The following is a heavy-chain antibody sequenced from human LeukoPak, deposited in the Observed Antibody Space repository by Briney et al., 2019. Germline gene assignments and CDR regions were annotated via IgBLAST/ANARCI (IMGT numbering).Heavy chain of an antibody. CDR1: GGTFSSYA. J-gene: IGHJ4*02. Sequence: SVKVSCKASGGTFSSYANSWVRQAPGQGLEWMGRIIPILGIANYAQKFQGRVTITADKSTSTAYMELSSLRSEDTAVYYCARYCSSTSCPLHYWGQGTLVTVSS. D-gene: IGHD2-2*01. CDR2: IIPILGIA. V-gene: IGHV1-69*04. CDR3: ARYCSSTSCPLHY.